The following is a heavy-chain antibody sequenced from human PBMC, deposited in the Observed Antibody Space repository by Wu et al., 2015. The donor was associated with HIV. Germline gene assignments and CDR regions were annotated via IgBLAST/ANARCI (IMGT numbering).Heavy chain of an antibody. Sequence: SGAEVKKPGASVKVSCKASGYTFTGYYMHWVRQAPGQGLEWMGWINPNSGGTNYAQKFQGRVIMTEDTSTATAYLYLNSLRSDDTAIYYCAREVESHVVTPASNPPGRSWGQGTLVTVSS. CDR2: INPNSGGT. CDR3: AREVESHVVTPASNPPGRS. V-gene: IGHV1-2*02. J-gene: IGHJ4*02. D-gene: IGHD2-21*02. CDR1: GYTFTGYY.